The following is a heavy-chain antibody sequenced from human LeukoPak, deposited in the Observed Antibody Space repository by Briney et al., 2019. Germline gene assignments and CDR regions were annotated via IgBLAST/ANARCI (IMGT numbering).Heavy chain of an antibody. D-gene: IGHD3-10*01. J-gene: IGHJ4*02. Sequence: SETLSPTCTVSGGSISSYHWSWIRQPPGKGLEWIGYIYYSGSTNYNPSLKSRVTISVDTSKNQFSLKLSSVTAADTAVYYCAREAYGSGSYYNGESYYFDYWGQGTLVTVSS. V-gene: IGHV4-59*01. CDR3: AREAYGSGSYYNGESYYFDY. CDR2: IYYSGST. CDR1: GGSISSYH.